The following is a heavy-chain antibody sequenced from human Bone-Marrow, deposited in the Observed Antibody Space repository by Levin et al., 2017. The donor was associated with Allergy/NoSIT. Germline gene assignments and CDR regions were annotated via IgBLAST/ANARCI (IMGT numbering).Heavy chain of an antibody. D-gene: IGHD3-3*01. J-gene: IGHJ6*03. CDR1: GFTFSSYS. V-gene: IGHV3-21*01. CDR2: ISSSSSYI. CDR3: ARAGYDFWSGYLGGPYDYYYMDV. Sequence: GGSLRLSCAASGFTFSSYSMNWVRQAPGKGLEWVSSISSSSSYIYYADSVKGRFTISRDNAKNSLYLQMNSLRAEDTAVYYCARAGYDFWSGYLGGPYDYYYMDVWGKGTTVTVSS.